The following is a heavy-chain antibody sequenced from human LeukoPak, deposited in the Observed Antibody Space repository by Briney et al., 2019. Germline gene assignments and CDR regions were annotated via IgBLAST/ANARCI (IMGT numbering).Heavy chain of an antibody. Sequence: SGGSLRLFCAASGFPLSSYSINWVRQAPGKGLEWVSYISSSGSAIYYVDSVKGRFTVSRDNAKNSLFLQMNSPRAEDTAVYYCVRVKGSYFDYWGQGALVTVSS. CDR2: ISSSGSAI. CDR1: GFPLSSYS. CDR3: VRVKGSYFDY. J-gene: IGHJ4*02. V-gene: IGHV3-48*01. D-gene: IGHD2-15*01.